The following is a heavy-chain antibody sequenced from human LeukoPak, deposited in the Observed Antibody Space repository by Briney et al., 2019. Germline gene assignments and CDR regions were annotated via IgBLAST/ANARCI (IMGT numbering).Heavy chain of an antibody. CDR1: GDSISSYY. Sequence: NPSETLSLTCSVSGDSISSYYWSWIRQPPGKGLEWIGYIYSSGSTKYNPSLKSRVTISIDTSRNQFSLTVHSVTAADTAMYYCARHPRSCSGGGTCYSWFDASGQGTLVTVSS. V-gene: IGHV4-59*08. D-gene: IGHD2-15*01. J-gene: IGHJ5*02. CDR2: IYSSGST. CDR3: ARHPRSCSGGGTCYSWFDA.